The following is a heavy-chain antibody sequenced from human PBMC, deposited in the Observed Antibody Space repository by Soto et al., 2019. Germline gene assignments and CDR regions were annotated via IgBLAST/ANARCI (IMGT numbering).Heavy chain of an antibody. CDR1: GYTFTSYA. CDR2: INAGNGNT. J-gene: IGHJ6*02. Sequence: QVQLVQSGAEVKKPGASVKVSCKASGYTFTSYAMHWVRQAPGQRLEWMGWINAGNGNTKYSQKFQGRVTITRDTSASTAYMELSSLRSEDTAVYYSARGYCSSTSCYPLVWGQGTTVTVSS. V-gene: IGHV1-3*01. CDR3: ARGYCSSTSCYPLV. D-gene: IGHD2-2*01.